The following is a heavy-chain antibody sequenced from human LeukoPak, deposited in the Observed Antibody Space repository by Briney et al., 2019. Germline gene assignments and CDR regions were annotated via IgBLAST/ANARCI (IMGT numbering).Heavy chain of an antibody. Sequence: PSETLSLTCTVSGSSLTIGAESYHRGWIRQPPGKGLEWIGTINYTGNSSYNTSLDSRVTSSLDTSKNQFSLTLNSVTAADTAVYYCVRADYNGGIPGSFDIWGRGTMVTVSS. D-gene: IGHD2-8*01. V-gene: IGHV4-39*07. CDR2: INYTGNS. J-gene: IGHJ3*02. CDR3: VRADYNGGIPGSFDI. CDR1: GSSLTIGAESYH.